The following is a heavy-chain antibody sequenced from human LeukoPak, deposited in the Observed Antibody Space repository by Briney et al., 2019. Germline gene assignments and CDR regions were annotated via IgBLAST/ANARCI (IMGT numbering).Heavy chain of an antibody. CDR1: GFTFSSYD. J-gene: IGHJ4*02. CDR2: ILSKTDGGTT. V-gene: IGHV3-15*01. CDR3: STYYHSGLGY. Sequence: GGSLRLSCAASGFTFSSYDMSWVRQAPGKGLEWVGRILSKTDGGTTDYAAPVKGRFTISRDDSKNTLYLQMYSLQPDDTGVYYCSTYYHSGLGYWGQGTLVTVSS. D-gene: IGHD3-16*01.